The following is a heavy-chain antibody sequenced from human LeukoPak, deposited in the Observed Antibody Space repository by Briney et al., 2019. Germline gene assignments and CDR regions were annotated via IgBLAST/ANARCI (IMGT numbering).Heavy chain of an antibody. CDR1: GFTFSNYV. J-gene: IGHJ4*02. D-gene: IGHD2-21*01. CDR2: ISGSGGST. Sequence: PGGSLRLSCAASGFTFSNYVMTWVRQAPGKGLEWVSAISGSGGSTYYADSVKGRFTISRDNSKNTLNLQMNSLRAEDTAVYYCAFKGHTDHYWGQGTLVTVSS. V-gene: IGHV3-23*01. CDR3: AFKGHTDHY.